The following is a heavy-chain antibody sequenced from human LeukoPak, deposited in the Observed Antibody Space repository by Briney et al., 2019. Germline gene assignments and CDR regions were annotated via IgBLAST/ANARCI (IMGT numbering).Heavy chain of an antibody. CDR3: AKGDEYYYDSSGYIT. CDR1: GFTFSSYG. V-gene: IGHV3-30*18. CDR2: ISYDGSNK. D-gene: IGHD3-22*01. J-gene: IGHJ5*02. Sequence: GGSLRLSCAASGFTFSSYGMHWVRQAPGKGLEWVAVISYDGSNKYYADSVKGRFTISRDNSKNTLYLQMNSLRAEDTAVYYCAKGDEYYYDSSGYITWGQGTLVTVSS.